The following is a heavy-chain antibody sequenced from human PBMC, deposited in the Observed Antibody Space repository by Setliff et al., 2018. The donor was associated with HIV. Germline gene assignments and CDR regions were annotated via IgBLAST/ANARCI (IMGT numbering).Heavy chain of an antibody. CDR1: GGSVSSVNYY. V-gene: IGHV4-61*01. D-gene: IGHD3-10*01. CDR2: IHYTGST. CDR3: ARSIHGGGSEPFDT. J-gene: IGHJ5*02. Sequence: PSETLSLTCSVSGGSVSSVNYYWSWIRQPPGKGLEWIGYIHYTGSTTYNPSLKSRVTISVDTSKNQFSLELSSVTAADTAIYYCARSIHGGGSEPFDTWGQGILVTVSS.